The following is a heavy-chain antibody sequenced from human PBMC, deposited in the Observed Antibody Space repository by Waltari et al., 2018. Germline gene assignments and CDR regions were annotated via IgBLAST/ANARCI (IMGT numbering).Heavy chain of an antibody. J-gene: IGHJ4*02. D-gene: IGHD3-22*01. CDR2: ISSDGSNK. CDR3: ARDRYDSSGYYNY. CDR1: GFTFSSYT. V-gene: IGHV3-30-3*01. Sequence: QVQLVESGGGVVQPGRSLRLSCVGSGFTFSSYTMHWVRQAPGKGLEWVAVISSDGSNKYCADSVKGRFTISRDNSKNTLYLQMSSLRAEDTAVYYCARDRYDSSGYYNYWGQGTLLTVSS.